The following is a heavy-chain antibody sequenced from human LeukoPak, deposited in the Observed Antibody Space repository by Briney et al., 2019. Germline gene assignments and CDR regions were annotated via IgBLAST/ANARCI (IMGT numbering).Heavy chain of an antibody. D-gene: IGHD3-10*01. Sequence: GGSLRLSCAASGFTFSSYWMHWVRQAPGKGLVWVSHINPAGSTTFYADSVKGRFTISRDNAKNTVYLQMSSVGAEDTAVYYCGRGIIRAYGSDYWGQGTLVTVSS. V-gene: IGHV3-74*01. CDR2: INPAGSTT. CDR3: GRGIIRAYGSDY. CDR1: GFTFSSYW. J-gene: IGHJ4*02.